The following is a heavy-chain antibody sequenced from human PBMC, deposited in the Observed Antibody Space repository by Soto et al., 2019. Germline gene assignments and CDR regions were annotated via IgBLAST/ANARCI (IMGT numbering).Heavy chain of an antibody. CDR3: ATEGMIFGVAHENLIDY. J-gene: IGHJ4*02. CDR2: FDPEDGET. V-gene: IGHV1-24*01. D-gene: IGHD3-3*01. CDR1: GYTLTELS. Sequence: ASVKVSCKVSGYTLTELSMHWVRQAPGKGLEWMGGFDPEDGETIYAQKFQGRVNMTEDTSTDTAYMELSSLRSEDTAVYYCATEGMIFGVAHENLIDYWGQGTLVTVAS.